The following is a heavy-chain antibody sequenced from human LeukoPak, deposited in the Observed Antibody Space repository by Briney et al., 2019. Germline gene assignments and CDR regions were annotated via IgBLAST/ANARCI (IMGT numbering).Heavy chain of an antibody. D-gene: IGHD1-26*01. Sequence: PGGSLRLSCAASGFTFSSYGMHWVRQAPGKGLEWVAFIRHDGSNKYYADSVKGRFTISRDNSKNTLYLQMNSLRAEDTAVYYCAKYLYYAIVGATTCAFDIWDQGTMVTVSS. V-gene: IGHV3-30*02. CDR3: AKYLYYAIVGATTCAFDI. J-gene: IGHJ3*02. CDR1: GFTFSSYG. CDR2: IRHDGSNK.